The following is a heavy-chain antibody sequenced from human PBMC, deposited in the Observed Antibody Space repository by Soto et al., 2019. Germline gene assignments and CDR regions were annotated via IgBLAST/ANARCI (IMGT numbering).Heavy chain of an antibody. CDR3: AASSSLTGYFDL. J-gene: IGHJ2*01. CDR2: IDKGSAYR. Sequence: EVHLLESGGGLAQPGGSLRLSCEASGFMFSAYAMSWVRQPPEKGLEWVSAIDKGSAYRDYANSVKGRFTISRDDSKNTVYLQMNSLRIDDTAVFYCAASSSLTGYFDLWGRGTLVTVSS. CDR1: GFMFSAYA. V-gene: IGHV3-23*05. D-gene: IGHD6-13*01.